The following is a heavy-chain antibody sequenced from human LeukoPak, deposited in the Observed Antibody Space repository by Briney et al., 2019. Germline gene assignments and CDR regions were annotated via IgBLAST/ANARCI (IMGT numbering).Heavy chain of an antibody. CDR1: GFTFSSYA. Sequence: GGSLRLSCAASGFTFSSYAMSWVRQPPGKGLEWVSHISGSRITTYYADSVKGRFTISRDNSKNTLYLQMNSLRAEDTAVYYCAKGAGPHYYDSSGYYPLIDYWGQGTLVTVSS. CDR2: ISGSRITT. V-gene: IGHV3-23*01. D-gene: IGHD3-22*01. J-gene: IGHJ4*02. CDR3: AKGAGPHYYDSSGYYPLIDY.